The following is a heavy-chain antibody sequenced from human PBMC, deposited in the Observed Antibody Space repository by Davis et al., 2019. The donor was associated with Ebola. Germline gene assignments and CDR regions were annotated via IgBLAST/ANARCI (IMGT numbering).Heavy chain of an antibody. D-gene: IGHD5-18*01. V-gene: IGHV3-15*01. CDR2: IKSRADGGTT. Sequence: GGSLRLSCAASGFTFSNAWLNWVRHAPGKGLEWVARIKSRADGGTTDYAAPVLGRFIISRDDSKNTLDLQMNSLKTEDTAVYYCTSNRYGLVAGGDWGQGTLVAVSS. CDR1: GFTFSNAW. J-gene: IGHJ4*02. CDR3: TSNRYGLVAGGD.